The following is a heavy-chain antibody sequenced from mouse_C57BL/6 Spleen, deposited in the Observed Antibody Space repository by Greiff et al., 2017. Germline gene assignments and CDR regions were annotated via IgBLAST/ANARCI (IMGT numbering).Heavy chain of an antibody. CDR3: ASYGSSYKAWFAY. CDR2: IYPGSGST. Sequence: VQLQQPGAELVKPGASVKMSCKASGYTFTSYWITWVKQRPGQGLEWIGDIYPGSGSTNYNEKFKSKATLTVDTSSSTAYMQLSSLTSEDSAVYYCASYGSSYKAWFAYWGQGTLVTVSA. CDR1: GYTFTSYW. J-gene: IGHJ3*01. D-gene: IGHD1-1*01. V-gene: IGHV1-55*01.